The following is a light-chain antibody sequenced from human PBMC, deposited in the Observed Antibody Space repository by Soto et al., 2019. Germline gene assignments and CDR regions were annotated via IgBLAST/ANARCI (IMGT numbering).Light chain of an antibody. CDR3: QQYNNWPPWT. CDR1: QSVTTN. J-gene: IGKJ1*01. V-gene: IGKV3-15*01. CDR2: GAS. Sequence: EVVMTQSPATLSVPPGERATLSCRASQSVTTNMAWYQQKPGQAPRLLIYGASTRATGIPARFSGSGSGTDFTLTISSLQSEDFAVYYCQQYNNWPPWTFGQGTKVDSK.